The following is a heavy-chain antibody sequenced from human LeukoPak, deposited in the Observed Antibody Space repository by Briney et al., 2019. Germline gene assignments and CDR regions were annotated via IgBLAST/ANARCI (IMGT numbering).Heavy chain of an antibody. CDR2: ISYDGSNK. CDR1: GFTFSSYA. CDR3: AKVWCRGYSYGYVLCPIDY. Sequence: GRSLRLSCAASGFTFSSYAMHWVRQAPGKGLEWVAVISYDGSNKYYADSVKGRFTISRDNSKNTVYLQMNSLSTEDTAVYYCAKVWCRGYSYGYVLCPIDYWGQGTLVTVSS. J-gene: IGHJ4*02. D-gene: IGHD5-18*01. V-gene: IGHV3-30-3*01.